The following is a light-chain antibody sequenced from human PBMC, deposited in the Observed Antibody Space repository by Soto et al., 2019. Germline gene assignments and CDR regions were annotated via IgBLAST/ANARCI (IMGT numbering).Light chain of an antibody. J-gene: IGKJ4*01. CDR3: HQTFCARPT. Sequence: DIQMTQSPSTLSASVGDRVTITCRASESISGWLAWYQQKPGKAPKLLIYDVSSLESGVPSRFSGSGSGTDCTLTISSLQPEEVAVYYCHQTFCARPTLGEGTKVDIK. CDR1: ESISGW. CDR2: DVS. V-gene: IGKV1-5*01.